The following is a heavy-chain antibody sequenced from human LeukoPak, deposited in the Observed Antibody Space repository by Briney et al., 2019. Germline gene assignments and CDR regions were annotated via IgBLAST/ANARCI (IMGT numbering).Heavy chain of an antibody. CDR1: GYTFTNFG. D-gene: IGHD2-15*01. J-gene: IGHJ4*02. CDR3: AREGSDCSGGSCYSVYYFDY. V-gene: IGHV1-18*01. Sequence: ASVKVSCKASGYTFTNFGIICVRQAPRQRLGCMGWISAYNGNTKYAQNRQGRVTMSTDTSMSTAYMGLRSLRSDAAAVYYCAREGSDCSGGSCYSVYYFDYWGQGTLVTVSS. CDR2: ISAYNGNT.